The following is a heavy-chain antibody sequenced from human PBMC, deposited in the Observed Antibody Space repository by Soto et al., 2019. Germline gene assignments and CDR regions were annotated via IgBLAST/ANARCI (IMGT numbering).Heavy chain of an antibody. CDR2: ISSYNNNA. CDR1: NYPFTSYG. D-gene: IGHD3-3*01. CDR3: ARDSNPFGVVIRSPEKQKYGMDV. Sequence: GASVKVSCKASNYPFTSYGFAWVRQAPGHGLQWLGRISSYNNNADYAQEFQGRITMTTDTSTTTAVVELRSLTSDDTGVYYCARDSNPFGVVIRSPEKQKYGMDVWGQGTTVTVSS. J-gene: IGHJ6*02. V-gene: IGHV1-18*01.